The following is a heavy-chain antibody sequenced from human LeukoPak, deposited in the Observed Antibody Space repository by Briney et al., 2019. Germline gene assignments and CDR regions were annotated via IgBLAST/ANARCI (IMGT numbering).Heavy chain of an antibody. CDR1: GYTFTSYG. V-gene: IGHV1-18*01. Sequence: ASVKVSCKASGYTFTSYGISWVRQAPGQGLEWMGWISAYNGNTNYAQKLQGRVTMTTDTSTSTANMELRSLRSDDSAVYYCARRQRECSGDSCYSRLFDYWGQGTLVTVSS. CDR2: ISAYNGNT. CDR3: ARRQRECSGDSCYSRLFDY. J-gene: IGHJ4*02. D-gene: IGHD2-15*01.